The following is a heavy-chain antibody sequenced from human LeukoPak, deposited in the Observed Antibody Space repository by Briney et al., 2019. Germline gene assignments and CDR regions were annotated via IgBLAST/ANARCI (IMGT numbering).Heavy chain of an antibody. D-gene: IGHD4-11*01. Sequence: SVKVSCKASGGTFSSYAISWVRQAPGQGLEWMGGIIPIFGTANYAQKFQGRVTITTDESTSTAYMELSSLRSEDTAVYYCATSSTVTTDRFDPWGQGTLVTVSS. V-gene: IGHV1-69*05. CDR1: GGTFSSYA. CDR2: IIPIFGTA. J-gene: IGHJ5*02. CDR3: ATSSTVTTDRFDP.